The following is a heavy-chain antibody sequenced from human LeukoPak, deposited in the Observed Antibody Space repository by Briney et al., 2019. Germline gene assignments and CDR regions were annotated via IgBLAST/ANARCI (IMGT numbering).Heavy chain of an antibody. Sequence: KPSETLSLTCTVSGGSISNYYWSWIRQPPGKGLEWIGYIHYSGSTNNNPSLKSRVTISVDTSKNQFSLKLTSVTAADTAVYYCARNYDFWSGYLDYWGQGTLVTVSS. CDR1: GGSISNYY. V-gene: IGHV4-59*01. J-gene: IGHJ4*02. CDR3: ARNYDFWSGYLDY. CDR2: IHYSGST. D-gene: IGHD3-3*01.